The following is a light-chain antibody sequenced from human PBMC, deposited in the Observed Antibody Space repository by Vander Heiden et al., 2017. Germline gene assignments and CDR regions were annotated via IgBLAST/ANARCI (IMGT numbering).Light chain of an antibody. CDR1: SSDVGGYNR. V-gene: IGLV2-18*02. J-gene: IGLJ2*01. Sequence: QSALTQPPSVSGSSGQAVTSSCTRSSSDVGGYNRVSWYQHPPGTAPKLMIYDGTIRPSGVPDRFSGSKSDNTASLTISGLQAEDEAGYYCASYTTTSTVLFGGGTKLTVL. CDR2: DGT. CDR3: ASYTTTSTVL.